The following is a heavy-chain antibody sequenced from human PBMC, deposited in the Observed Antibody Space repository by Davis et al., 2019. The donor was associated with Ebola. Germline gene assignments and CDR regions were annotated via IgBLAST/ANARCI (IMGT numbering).Heavy chain of an antibody. CDR3: ARRRYSTGWYEADY. D-gene: IGHD6-19*01. Sequence: GESLKISCKASGYRFTTYWIGWVRQMPGKGLEWMGIIYPGDSDTRYSPSFQGQVTISADKSISTAYLQWSSLKASDTAIYYCARRRYSTGWYEADYWGQGTMVTVSS. CDR1: GYRFTTYW. CDR2: IYPGDSDT. J-gene: IGHJ4*02. V-gene: IGHV5-51*01.